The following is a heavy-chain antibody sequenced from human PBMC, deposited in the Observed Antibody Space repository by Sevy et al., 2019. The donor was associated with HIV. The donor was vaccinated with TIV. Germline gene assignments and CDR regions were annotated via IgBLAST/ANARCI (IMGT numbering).Heavy chain of an antibody. CDR2: ISGSGGST. D-gene: IGHD2-2*01. V-gene: IGHV3-23*01. Sequence: GGSLRLSCAASGFTFSSYAMSWVRQAPGKGLEWVSAISGSGGSTYYADSVKGRFTISRDNSKNTLYLQMNSLRDEDTAVYYCAKDIVGYCSSTSCPFDYWGQGTLVTVSS. J-gene: IGHJ4*02. CDR1: GFTFSSYA. CDR3: AKDIVGYCSSTSCPFDY.